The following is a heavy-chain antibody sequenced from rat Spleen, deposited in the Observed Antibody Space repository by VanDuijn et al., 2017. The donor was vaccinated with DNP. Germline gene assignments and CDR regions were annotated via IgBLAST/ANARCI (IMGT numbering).Heavy chain of an antibody. CDR1: GFTFSFYG. J-gene: IGHJ2*01. CDR3: AKDAFDY. V-gene: IGHV5-19*01. Sequence: EVQLVESGGGLVQPGRSLKLSCAASGFTFSFYGMAWVRQAPKKGLEWVASITASGGSTSYRDSVKGRFTISRDNGKSTLYLQMESLRSEDTATYYCAKDAFDYWGQGVMVTVSS. CDR2: ITASGGST.